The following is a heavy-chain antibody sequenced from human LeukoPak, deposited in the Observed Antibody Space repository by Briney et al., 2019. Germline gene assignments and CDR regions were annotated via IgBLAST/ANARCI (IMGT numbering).Heavy chain of an antibody. CDR1: EFPFSIYA. J-gene: IGHJ4*02. V-gene: IGHV3-23*05. Sequence: TGGSLRLSCAVSEFPFSIYAMTWVRQAPGQGLEWVSAIDASGSDTYYLDSVKGRFTISRDNSKNTVYLQMNSLRAEDTAVYYCADYRKPQGLDYWGQGTLVTVSS. D-gene: IGHD1-14*01. CDR2: IDASGSDT. CDR3: ADYRKPQGLDY.